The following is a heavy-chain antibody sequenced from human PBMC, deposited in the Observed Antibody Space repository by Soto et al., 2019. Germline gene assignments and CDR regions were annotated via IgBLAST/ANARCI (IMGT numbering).Heavy chain of an antibody. CDR3: ARMKRPINIFGVVPYYYHGLDV. J-gene: IGHJ6*02. CDR1: GFSLSTSGMC. D-gene: IGHD3-3*02. Sequence: ESGPTLVNPTETLTLTCSFSGFSLSTSGMCVSWIRQPAGRALEWLALIEWDDDKYYSTSLKTRLTISQDTSKNQVVLTMTNMDPADTATYYCARMKRPINIFGVVPYYYHGLDVWGQGTTVTVSS. V-gene: IGHV2-70*01. CDR2: IEWDDDK.